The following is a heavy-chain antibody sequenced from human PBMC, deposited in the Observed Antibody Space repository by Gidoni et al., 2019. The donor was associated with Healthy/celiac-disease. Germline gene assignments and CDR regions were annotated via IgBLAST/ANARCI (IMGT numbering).Heavy chain of an antibody. CDR2: ISGSGGST. D-gene: IGHD2-2*01. Sequence: EVQLLESGGGLVQPGGSLRLSCAASGFTFSSYAMRWVRQAPGKGLEWVSAISGSGGSTYYADSVKGRFTISRDNSKNTLYLQMNSLRAEDTAVYYCAKPLASHACSSTSCPKIDYWGQGTLVTVSS. CDR3: AKPLASHACSSTSCPKIDY. V-gene: IGHV3-23*01. J-gene: IGHJ4*02. CDR1: GFTFSSYA.